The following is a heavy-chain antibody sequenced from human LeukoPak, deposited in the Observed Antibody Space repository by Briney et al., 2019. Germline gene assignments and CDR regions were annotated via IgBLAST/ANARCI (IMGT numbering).Heavy chain of an antibody. CDR3: ARAPLDYGVPNHDAFDI. V-gene: IGHV3-21*01. CDR2: ISSSSSYI. J-gene: IGHJ3*02. Sequence: GGSLRLSCAASGFTFSSYSMNWVRQAPGKGLEWVSSISSSSSYIYYADSVKGRFTISRDNAKNSLYLQMNSLRAEDTAVYYCARAPLDYGVPNHDAFDIRGQGTMVTVSS. D-gene: IGHD4-17*01. CDR1: GFTFSSYS.